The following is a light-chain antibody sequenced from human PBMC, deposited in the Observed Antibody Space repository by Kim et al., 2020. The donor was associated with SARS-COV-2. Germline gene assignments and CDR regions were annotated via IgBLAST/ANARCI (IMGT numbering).Light chain of an antibody. J-gene: IGLJ1*01. CDR1: SSDVGGYNF. V-gene: IGLV2-8*01. Sequence: QSALTQPPSAAGSPGQSITISCSGTSSDVGGYNFVSWYQHHPGNARKLMSYEGSKRPSGVPDRFSGSKSGNTASLTVYGLQAEDEADYYCTSYAAIRNFVFGTGTKVTVL. CDR2: EGS. CDR3: TSYAAIRNFV.